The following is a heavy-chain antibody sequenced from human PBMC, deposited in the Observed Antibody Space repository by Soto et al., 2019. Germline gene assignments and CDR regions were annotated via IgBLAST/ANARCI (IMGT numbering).Heavy chain of an antibody. V-gene: IGHV4-59*01. Sequence: SETLSLTCTVSGGSISSYYWSWIRQPPGKGLEWIGYIYYSGSTNYNPSLKSRVTISVDTSKNQFSLKLSSVTAADTAVHYCARRYCSGGSCYLNYWGQGTLVTVSS. J-gene: IGHJ4*02. CDR1: GGSISSYY. CDR3: ARRYCSGGSCYLNY. CDR2: IYYSGST. D-gene: IGHD2-15*01.